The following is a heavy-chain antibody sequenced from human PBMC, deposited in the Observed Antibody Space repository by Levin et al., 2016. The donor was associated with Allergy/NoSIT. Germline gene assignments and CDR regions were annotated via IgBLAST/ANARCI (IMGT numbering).Heavy chain of an antibody. CDR1: GYTLTELS. V-gene: IGHV1-24*01. D-gene: IGHD2-21*02. J-gene: IGHJ6*02. CDR3: GVVTRYYYGMDV. CDR2: FDPEDGET. Sequence: ASVKVSCKVSGYTLTELSMHWVRQAPGKGLEWMGGFDPEDGETIYAQKFQGRVTMTEDTSTDTAYMELSSLRSEDTAVYYCGVVTRYYYGMDVWGQGTTVTVSS.